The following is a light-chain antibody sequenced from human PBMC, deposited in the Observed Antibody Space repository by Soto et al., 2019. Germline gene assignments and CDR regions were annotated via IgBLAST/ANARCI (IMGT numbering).Light chain of an antibody. CDR1: SSDVGGYNY. CDR3: SSYGGASAPVL. CDR2: DVS. J-gene: IGLJ3*02. V-gene: IGLV2-14*03. Sequence: QSALTQPASVSGSPGQSFTISCTGTSSDVGGYNYVSWYQHHPCKAPKLMIYDVSHRPSGVANRFSGSKSGNTASLTIAGLQAEDEEDYYCSSYGGASAPVLFGGGTKVTVL.